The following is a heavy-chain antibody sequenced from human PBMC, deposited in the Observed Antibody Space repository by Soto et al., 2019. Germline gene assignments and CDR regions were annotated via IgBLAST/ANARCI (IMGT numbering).Heavy chain of an antibody. CDR2: IYYSGST. CDR3: ARDGSGYGDYEYPYYYGMDV. CDR1: GGSISSGDYY. D-gene: IGHD4-17*01. Sequence: QVQLQESGPGLVKPSQTLSLTCTVSGGSISSGDYYWSWISQPPGKGLEWIGYIYYSGSTYYNPSLKSRVTISVDTSKNQFSLKLSSVTAADTAVYYCARDGSGYGDYEYPYYYGMDVWGQGTTVTVSS. J-gene: IGHJ6*02. V-gene: IGHV4-30-4*01.